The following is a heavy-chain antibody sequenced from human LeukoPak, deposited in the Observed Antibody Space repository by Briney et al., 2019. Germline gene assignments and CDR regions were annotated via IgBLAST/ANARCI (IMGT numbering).Heavy chain of an antibody. CDR2: IYYSGST. CDR1: GGSISSYY. V-gene: IGHV4-59*01. J-gene: IGHJ4*02. D-gene: IGHD3-10*01. Sequence: PSETLSLTCTVSGGSISSYYWSWIRQPPGKGLEWIGYIYYSGSTNYNPSLKSRVTISVDTSKNQFPLKLSSVTAADTAVYYCARGITMVRGAIRDWGQGTLVTVSS. CDR3: ARGITMVRGAIRD.